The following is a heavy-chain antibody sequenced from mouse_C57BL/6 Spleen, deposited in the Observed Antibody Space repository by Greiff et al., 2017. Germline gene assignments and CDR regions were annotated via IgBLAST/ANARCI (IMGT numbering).Heavy chain of an antibody. CDR3: AREGNAIYDGYYYAMDY. Sequence: VQLKESGPELVKPGASVKIPCKASGYTFTDYNMDWVKQSHGKSLEWIGDINPNNGGTIYNQKFKGKATLTVDKSSSTAYMELRSLTSEDTAVYYCAREGNAIYDGYYYAMDYWGQGTSVTVSS. D-gene: IGHD2-3*01. J-gene: IGHJ4*01. CDR1: GYTFTDYN. V-gene: IGHV1-18*01. CDR2: INPNNGGT.